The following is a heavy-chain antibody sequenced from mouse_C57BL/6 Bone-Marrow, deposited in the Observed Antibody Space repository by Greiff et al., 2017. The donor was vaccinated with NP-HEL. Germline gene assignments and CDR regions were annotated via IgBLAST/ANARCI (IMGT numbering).Heavy chain of an antibody. V-gene: IGHV1-81*01. J-gene: IGHJ2*01. CDR2: IYPRSGST. Sequence: QVQLQESGAELARPGASVKLSCKASGYTFTSYGISWVKQRPGQGLEWIGEIYPRSGSTYYNEKFKGKATLTADKSSSTAYMELRSLTSEDSAVYFCSRERLRRGPCYFDFWGQGTTLTVSS. D-gene: IGHD2-4*01. CDR3: SRERLRRGPCYFDF. CDR1: GYTFTSYG.